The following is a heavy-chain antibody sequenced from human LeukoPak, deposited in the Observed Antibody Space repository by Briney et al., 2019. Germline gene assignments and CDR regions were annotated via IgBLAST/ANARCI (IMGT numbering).Heavy chain of an antibody. V-gene: IGHV3-9*01. CDR1: GFTFDDYA. CDR3: AKAYYDILTGYSYFDY. J-gene: IGHJ4*02. CDR2: ISWNSGSI. D-gene: IGHD3-9*01. Sequence: GGPLRLPCAASGFTFDDYAMHWVRQAPGKGLEWVSGISWNSGSIGYADSVKGRFTISRDNAKNSLYLQMNSLRAEDTALYYCAKAYYDILTGYSYFDYWGQGTLVTVSS.